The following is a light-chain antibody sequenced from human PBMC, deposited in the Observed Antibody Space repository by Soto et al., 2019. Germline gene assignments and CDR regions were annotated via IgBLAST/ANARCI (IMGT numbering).Light chain of an antibody. CDR2: AAS. J-gene: IGKJ4*01. Sequence: DSHMAQSPSTLSASLGDRVTITCRASQFISSYLAWYHQTPGKAPQLIIYAASTLPSGVPSRFSGGASGTNFPLTITSLQPEDFVTYYCQQSYRPPLTFGRGTKLDIK. V-gene: IGKV1-39*01. CDR3: QQSYRPPLT. CDR1: QFISSY.